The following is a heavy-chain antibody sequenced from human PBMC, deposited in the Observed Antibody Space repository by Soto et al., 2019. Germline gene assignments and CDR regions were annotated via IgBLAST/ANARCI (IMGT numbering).Heavy chain of an antibody. Sequence: GGSLRLSCAASGFTFSDYGMSWVRQAPGKGLEWVSVISGSGSTFYADSVKGRFTISRDNSKNTLFLQMNSLRAQDTAVYYCAKDYLRWAQPWGQGTLVTVSS. V-gene: IGHV3-23*01. J-gene: IGHJ5*02. CDR1: GFTFSDYG. CDR2: ISGSGST. CDR3: AKDYLRWAQP. D-gene: IGHD1-26*01.